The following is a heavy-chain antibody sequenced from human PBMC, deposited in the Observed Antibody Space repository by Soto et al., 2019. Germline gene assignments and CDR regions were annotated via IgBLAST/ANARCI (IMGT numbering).Heavy chain of an antibody. CDR3: TREGSAPYYYYAMDA. Sequence: ASVTVSFTASCSTFTTYGIILVRQEPGEGLEWLGWINTHNGNTNYAQNLQGRVFMTADTSTNTAYMELRSLRSDDTAIYYCTREGSAPYYYYAMDAWVQGTTVTV. J-gene: IGHJ6*02. D-gene: IGHD3-10*01. V-gene: IGHV1-18*01. CDR2: INTHNGNT. CDR1: CSTFTTYG.